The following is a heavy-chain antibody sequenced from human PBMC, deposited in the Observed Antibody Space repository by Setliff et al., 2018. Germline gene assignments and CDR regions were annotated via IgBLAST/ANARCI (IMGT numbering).Heavy chain of an antibody. V-gene: IGHV4-34*01. CDR1: GGSFSGYY. Sequence: SETLSLTCAVYGGSFSGYYWSWIRQPPGKGLEWIGEINHSGSTNYNPSLKSRVTISVDTSKNQFSLRLTSMSAADTAVYYCARGPNDGWPIDYWGQGTLVTVSS. J-gene: IGHJ4*02. CDR2: INHSGST. CDR3: ARGPNDGWPIDY. D-gene: IGHD6-19*01.